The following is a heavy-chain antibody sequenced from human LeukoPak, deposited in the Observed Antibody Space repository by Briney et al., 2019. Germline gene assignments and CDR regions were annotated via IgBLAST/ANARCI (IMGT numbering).Heavy chain of an antibody. CDR3: NTGVTY. CDR2: IKSKIDGGTT. V-gene: IGHV3-15*01. Sequence: GGSLRLSCEASGLIFSDAWMSWVRQAPGKGPEWVGRIKSKIDGGTTDYAAPVKGRFTISRDDSKDTLYLQMDSLKTEDTAVYYCNTGVTYWGQGTLVTVSS. J-gene: IGHJ4*02. CDR1: GLIFSDAW. D-gene: IGHD2-21*02.